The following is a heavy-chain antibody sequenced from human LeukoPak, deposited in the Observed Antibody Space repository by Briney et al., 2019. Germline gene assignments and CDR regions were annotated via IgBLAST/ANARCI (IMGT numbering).Heavy chain of an antibody. J-gene: IGHJ4*02. Sequence: PSETLSLTCTVSGGSISSSSYYWGWIRQPPGKGLEWIGSIYYSGSTYYNPSLKSRVTISVDTSKNQFSLKLSSVTAADTAVYYCAREVAYGESLGTYYSSYYFDYWGQGTLVTVSS. CDR2: IYYSGST. CDR3: AREVAYGESLGTYYSSYYFDY. CDR1: GGSISSSSYY. D-gene: IGHD3-10*01. V-gene: IGHV4-39*07.